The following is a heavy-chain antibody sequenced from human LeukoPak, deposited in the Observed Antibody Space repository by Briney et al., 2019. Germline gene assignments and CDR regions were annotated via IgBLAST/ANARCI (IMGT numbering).Heavy chain of an antibody. CDR3: AKDAHFDWLQRHSYYMDV. CDR2: ISGSGGST. Sequence: PGGSLRLSCAASGFTFSSYAMSWVRQAPGKGLEWVSAISGSGGSTYYADSVKGRFTISRDNSKNTLYLQMNSLRAEDTAVYYCAKDAHFDWLQRHSYYMDVWGKGTTVTVSS. D-gene: IGHD3-9*01. CDR1: GFTFSSYA. J-gene: IGHJ6*03. V-gene: IGHV3-23*01.